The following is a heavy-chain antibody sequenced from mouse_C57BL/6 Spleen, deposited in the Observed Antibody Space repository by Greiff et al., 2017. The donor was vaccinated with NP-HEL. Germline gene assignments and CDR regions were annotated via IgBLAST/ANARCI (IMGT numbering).Heavy chain of an antibody. CDR1: GYTFTSYW. J-gene: IGHJ4*01. CDR2: IDPSDSYT. V-gene: IGHV1-59*01. CDR3: ARRGYDVDYAMDY. D-gene: IGHD2-14*01. Sequence: VQLQQPGAELVRPGTSVKLSCKASGYTFTSYWMHWVKQRPGQGLEWIGVIDPSDSYTNYNQKFKGKATLTVDTSSSTAYMQLSSLTSEDSAVYYCARRGYDVDYAMDYWGQGTSVTVSS.